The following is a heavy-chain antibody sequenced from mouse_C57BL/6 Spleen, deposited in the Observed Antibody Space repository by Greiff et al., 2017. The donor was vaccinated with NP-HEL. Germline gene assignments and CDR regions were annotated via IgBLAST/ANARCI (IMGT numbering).Heavy chain of an antibody. CDR2: IYPGSGST. CDR1: GYTFTSYW. V-gene: IGHV1-55*01. J-gene: IGHJ1*03. D-gene: IGHD1-1*01. CDR3: ASIGGVVVSRTRYFDV. Sequence: QVQLQQPGAELVKPGASVKMSCKASGYTFTSYWITWVQQRPGQGLEWIGDIYPGSGSTNYNEKFKSKATLTVDTSSSTAYLQLSSQTSEDSAIYNWASIGGVVVSRTRYFDVWGTGTTVTVAS.